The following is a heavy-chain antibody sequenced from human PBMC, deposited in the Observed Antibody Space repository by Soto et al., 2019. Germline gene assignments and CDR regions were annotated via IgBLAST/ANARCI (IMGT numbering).Heavy chain of an antibody. Sequence: QLVQSGAEVKKPGASVKVACKTSGYTFTSFGITWVRQAPGQGLEWVGWISAYSGNTNYAQTLQGRVTMTTDAATSTAFMELRSLRSDDTAIYYCVLILPSEGLDSWGQGTLVTVSS. CDR3: VLILPSEGLDS. V-gene: IGHV1-18*01. D-gene: IGHD3-3*01. J-gene: IGHJ4*02. CDR2: ISAYSGNT. CDR1: GYTFTSFG.